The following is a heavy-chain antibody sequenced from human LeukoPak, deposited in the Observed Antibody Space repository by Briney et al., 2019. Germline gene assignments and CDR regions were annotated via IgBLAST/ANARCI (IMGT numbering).Heavy chain of an antibody. Sequence: SETLSLTCGVYGGSFSAYYWSWIRQPPGKGLEWIGDINHSGTTNHNPSLKSRVTISVDTSKNQFSLKLSSVTAADTAVYDCARVARLEYYYMDVWGKGTTVTISS. D-gene: IGHD1-1*01. CDR2: INHSGTT. CDR3: ARVARLEYYYMDV. J-gene: IGHJ6*03. V-gene: IGHV4-34*01. CDR1: GGSFSAYY.